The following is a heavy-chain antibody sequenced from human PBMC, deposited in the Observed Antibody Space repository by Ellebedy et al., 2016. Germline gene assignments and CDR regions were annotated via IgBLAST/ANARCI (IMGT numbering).Heavy chain of an antibody. Sequence: SETLSLXXTVSGGSFSSYYWSWIRQPPGKGLEWIGYIYYSGSTNYNPSLKSRVTISVDTSKNQFSLKLSSVTAADTAVYYCARDSEYSSSPRGFDYWGQGTLVTVSS. CDR1: GGSFSSYY. CDR3: ARDSEYSSSPRGFDY. D-gene: IGHD6-6*01. CDR2: IYYSGST. J-gene: IGHJ4*02. V-gene: IGHV4-59*01.